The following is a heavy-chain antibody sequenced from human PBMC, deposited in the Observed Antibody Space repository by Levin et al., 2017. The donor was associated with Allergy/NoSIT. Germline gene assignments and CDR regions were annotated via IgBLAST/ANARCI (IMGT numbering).Heavy chain of an antibody. V-gene: IGHV3-43*01. CDR2: ISWDGGST. Sequence: GGSLRLSCAASGFTFDDYTMHWVRQAPGKGLEWVSLISWDGGSTYYADSVKGRFTISRDNSKNSLYLQMNSLRTEDTALYYCAMTAAAGNYYWGQGTLVTVSS. CDR3: AMTAAAGNYY. D-gene: IGHD6-13*01. CDR1: GFTFDDYT. J-gene: IGHJ4*02.